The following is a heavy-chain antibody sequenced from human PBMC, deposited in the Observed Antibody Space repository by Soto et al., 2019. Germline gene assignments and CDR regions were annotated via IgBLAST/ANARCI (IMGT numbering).Heavy chain of an antibody. CDR3: ARDGPTNYSGNLARSV. D-gene: IGHD4-4*01. CDR2: IYYSGST. Sequence: PSETLSLTCTVSGGSISSGGYYWSWIRQHPGKGLEWIGYIYYSGSTYYNPSLKSRVTISVDTSKNQFSLKLSSVTAADTAVYYCARDGPTNYSGNLARSVWGQGTLVTVSS. CDR1: GGSISSGGYY. V-gene: IGHV4-31*03. J-gene: IGHJ4*02.